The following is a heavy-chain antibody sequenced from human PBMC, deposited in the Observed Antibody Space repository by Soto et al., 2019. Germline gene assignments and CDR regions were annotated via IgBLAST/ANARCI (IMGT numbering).Heavy chain of an antibody. J-gene: IGHJ4*02. CDR3: ARQGYCSNTACYTVDY. Sequence: GEPLKICCRGSGYSFTSYWIGWVRQMPGKGLEWMGIIYPGDSNTRYSPSFQGQVTISADKSISSAYLQWSSLKASDTAMYYCARQGYCSNTACYTVDYWGQGTLVTVSS. V-gene: IGHV5-51*01. CDR1: GYSFTSYW. CDR2: IYPGDSNT. D-gene: IGHD2-2*02.